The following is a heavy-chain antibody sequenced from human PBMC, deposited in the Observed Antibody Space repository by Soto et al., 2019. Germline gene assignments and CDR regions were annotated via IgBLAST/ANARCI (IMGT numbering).Heavy chain of an antibody. CDR3: AKDVHYDIVTGIEYFHH. V-gene: IGHV3-23*01. CDR2: ISGTGRVT. J-gene: IGHJ1*01. CDR1: EFTFSSYA. D-gene: IGHD3-9*01. Sequence: EVQLLESGGGLVQPGGSLKLSCAASEFTFSSYAMSWVRQAPGKGLEWVSGISGTGRVTTYAESVKGRFTISRDNPKSTLFLQMNSLRPEDTAVYYCAKDVHYDIVTGIEYFHHWGQGTLVTVSS.